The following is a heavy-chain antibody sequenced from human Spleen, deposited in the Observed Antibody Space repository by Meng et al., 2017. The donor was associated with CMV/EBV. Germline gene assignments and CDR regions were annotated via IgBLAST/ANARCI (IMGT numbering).Heavy chain of an antibody. V-gene: IGHV3-74*01. CDR2: IDFDGSRT. CDR3: AREMVRAYSVDY. D-gene: IGHD3-10*01. CDR1: GFMFNYYA. Sequence: GESLKISCAASGFMFNYYAMSWVRQAPGKGLEWVSRIDFDGSRTTYADSVKGRFTISRDNAKNTLYLQMNSLRAEDTAVYYCAREMVRAYSVDYWGQGTLVTVSS. J-gene: IGHJ4*02.